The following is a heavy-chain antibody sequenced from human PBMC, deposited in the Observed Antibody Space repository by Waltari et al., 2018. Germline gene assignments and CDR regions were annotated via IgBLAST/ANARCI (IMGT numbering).Heavy chain of an antibody. CDR1: GASISSSY. V-gene: IGHV4-4*07. CDR2: FYASGSA. J-gene: IGHJ2*01. CDR3: ARHPNRYFDL. Sequence: QVQLQESGPGLVKPSETLSLTCTVSGASISSSYWNWIRQPAGKGLEWIGRFYASGSAEYNPSLKSRVTMSVDTSKNQFSLKLSSVTAADTAVYYCARHPNRYFDLWGRGTLVTVSS.